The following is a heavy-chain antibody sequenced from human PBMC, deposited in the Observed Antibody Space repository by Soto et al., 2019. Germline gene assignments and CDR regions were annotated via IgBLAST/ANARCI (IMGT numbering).Heavy chain of an antibody. CDR3: ARDQGGLDV. J-gene: IGHJ6*02. Sequence: LRLSCAASGFTFSSYTMNWVRQAPGKGLEWVSSISSSSSYIHYADSVKGRLTISRDNAKNSLYLQMNSLRAEDTAVYYCARDQGGLDVWGQGTTVTVSS. V-gene: IGHV3-21*01. CDR1: GFTFSSYT. CDR2: ISSSSSYI.